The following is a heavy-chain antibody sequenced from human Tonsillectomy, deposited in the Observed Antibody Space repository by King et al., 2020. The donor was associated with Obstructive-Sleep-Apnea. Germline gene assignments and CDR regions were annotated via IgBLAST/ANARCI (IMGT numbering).Heavy chain of an antibody. V-gene: IGHV4-39*07. CDR3: ARDRRGAVAGSPFGY. D-gene: IGHD6-19*01. CDR1: GDSISISYY. Sequence: QLQESGPGLVKPSETLSLTCTVSGDSISISYYWGWIRQPPGKGLEWIGSIYFGGNTYYNPSLKSRVTISVDTSKNQFSLRLSSVTAADTAVYYCARDRRGAVAGSPFGYWGQGTLVTVSS. CDR2: IYFGGNT. J-gene: IGHJ4*02.